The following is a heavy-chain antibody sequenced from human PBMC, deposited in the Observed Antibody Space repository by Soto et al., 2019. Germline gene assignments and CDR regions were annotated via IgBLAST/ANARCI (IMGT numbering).Heavy chain of an antibody. J-gene: IGHJ5*02. D-gene: IGHD6-13*01. Sequence: QVQLVQSGTEMKKPGASVKVSCKASGYTFTSYGIHWVRQAPGQRLEWMGWINAANGDTKYSPKFQCRVTITSDTSASTAYMELSSMRSEDTAEYYCVRRHVSATGIDWFDPWGQGTLVTAAS. CDR2: INAANGDT. CDR3: VRRHVSATGIDWFDP. V-gene: IGHV1-3*01. CDR1: GYTFTSYG.